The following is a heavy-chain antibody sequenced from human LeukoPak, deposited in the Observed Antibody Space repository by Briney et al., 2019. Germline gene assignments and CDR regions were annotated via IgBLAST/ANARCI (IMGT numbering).Heavy chain of an antibody. D-gene: IGHD5-24*01. V-gene: IGHV4-59*01. CDR1: GGSINHYH. J-gene: IGHJ4*02. Sequence: SETLSLTCTVSGGSINHYHWNWIRQSPGKGLEWIGYIYYGGSTNYNPSLKSRVTISVDTSNNQFSLKLNSVTAADTAVYYCARARDGYNFYFDYWGQGTLVTVSS. CDR2: IYYGGST. CDR3: ARARDGYNFYFDY.